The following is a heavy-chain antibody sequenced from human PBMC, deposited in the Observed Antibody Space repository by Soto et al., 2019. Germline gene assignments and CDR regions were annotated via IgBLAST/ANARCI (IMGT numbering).Heavy chain of an antibody. CDR3: ARGPNSDC. J-gene: IGHJ4*02. CDR2: TYSGGNP. V-gene: IGHV3-53*01. Sequence: EVQLVRSGGGLIQPGGSLRLSCAASGFSVGGNYMSWVRQAPGKGLECVSLTYSGGNPYYADSVKGRFTLSRDNSKNTLYLQMNSLRVEDTAVYFCARGPNSDCWGQGTLVTVSS. D-gene: IGHD2-21*01. CDR1: GFSVGGNY.